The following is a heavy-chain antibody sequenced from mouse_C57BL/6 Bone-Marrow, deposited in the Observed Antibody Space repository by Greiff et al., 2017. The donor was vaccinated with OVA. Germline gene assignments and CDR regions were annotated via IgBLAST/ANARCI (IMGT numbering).Heavy chain of an antibody. CDR2: ISSGGIYT. Sequence: ELKVEVSAGDLVKPGGSLKLSCAASGFPSSSYGLSSVRQTPDKRMVGVSTISSGGIYTYYPDSVKGRFTISRDNAKNTLYLQMSSLKSEDTALYYCARPVGSFAYWGQVTLVDVSA. J-gene: IGHJ3*01. CDR3: ARPVGSFAY. V-gene: IGHV5-6*02. D-gene: IGHD3-3*01. CDR1: GFPSSSYG.